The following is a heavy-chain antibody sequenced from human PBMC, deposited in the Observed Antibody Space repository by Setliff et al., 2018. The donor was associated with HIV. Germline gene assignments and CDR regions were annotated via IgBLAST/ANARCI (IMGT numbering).Heavy chain of an antibody. CDR1: GDTSTIHY. CDR2: MNKDGVGT. CDR3: AKEGGSHCTKGVCCPTNWLDS. V-gene: IGHV1-46*01. J-gene: IGHJ5*01. D-gene: IGHD2-8*01. Sequence: ASVKVSCKASGDTSTIHYIHWVRQAPGQGLEWMGIMNKDGVGTTYAQKFQGRVTLTRDRSTNTVYMDLNSLRSEDTAVYYCAKEGGSHCTKGVCCPTNWLDSWGQGTLVTVSA.